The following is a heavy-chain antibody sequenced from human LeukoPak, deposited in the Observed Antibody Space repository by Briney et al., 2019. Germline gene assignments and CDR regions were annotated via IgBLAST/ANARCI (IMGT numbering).Heavy chain of an antibody. CDR3: ARSGNSSAYYYMDV. V-gene: IGHV4-4*07. Sequence: PSETLSLTCTVSGGSISSHYWSWIRQPAGKGLEWIGRLYTSGSTNSNPSLKSRLTMSVDTSKNQFSLKMSSVTAADTAVYYCARSGNSSAYYYMDVWGKGTTVTVSS. D-gene: IGHD6-6*01. CDR2: LYTSGST. J-gene: IGHJ6*03. CDR1: GGSISSHY.